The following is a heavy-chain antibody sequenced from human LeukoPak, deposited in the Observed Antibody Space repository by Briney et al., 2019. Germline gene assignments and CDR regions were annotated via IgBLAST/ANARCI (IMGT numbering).Heavy chain of an antibody. J-gene: IGHJ6*02. Sequence: VASVKVSCKASGYTFTSYDINWVRQATGQGLEWMGWMNPNSGNTGYAQKFQGRVTMTRNTSISTAYMELSSLRSEDTAVYYCARNYYYYYGMDVWCQGTTVTVSS. V-gene: IGHV1-8*01. CDR2: MNPNSGNT. CDR1: GYTFTSYD. CDR3: ARNYYYYYGMDV.